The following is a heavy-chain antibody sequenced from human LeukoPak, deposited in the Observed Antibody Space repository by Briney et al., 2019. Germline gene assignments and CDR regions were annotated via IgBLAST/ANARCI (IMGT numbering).Heavy chain of an antibody. V-gene: IGHV3-21*01. Sequence: GGSLRLSCAASGFSFSSYAMSWVRQAPGKGLEWVSSISSSSSHIYYADLVKGRFTISRDNARDSLYLQINSLRVGDTAVYYCARDESYFCYMDVWGKGTTVTVSS. CDR3: ARDESYFCYMDV. CDR2: ISSSSSHI. J-gene: IGHJ6*03. CDR1: GFSFSSYA.